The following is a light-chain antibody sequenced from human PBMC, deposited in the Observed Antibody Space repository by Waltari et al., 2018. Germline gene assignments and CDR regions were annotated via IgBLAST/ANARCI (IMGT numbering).Light chain of an antibody. V-gene: IGLV2-23*02. Sequence: QSGLTQPASVSGSPGQSITISCPVTSSDVGNSNLVSWYQQYPGKAPKLMVYEVTKRASGVSDRFSGSKSGNTASLTIYGLQSEDEADYYCCSYAGFGIYVFGTGTKVTVL. CDR1: SSDVGNSNL. J-gene: IGLJ1*01. CDR3: CSYAGFGIYV. CDR2: EVT.